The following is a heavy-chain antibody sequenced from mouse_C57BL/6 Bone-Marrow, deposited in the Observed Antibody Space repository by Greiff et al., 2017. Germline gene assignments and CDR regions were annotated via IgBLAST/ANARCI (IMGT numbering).Heavy chain of an antibody. V-gene: IGHV10-3*01. Sequence: EVQVVESGGGLVQPKGSLKLSCAASGFTFNTYAMHWVRQAPGKGLEWVARIRSKSSNYATYYADSVKDRFTISRDDSQSMLYLQMNNLKTEDTAMYFCVRDRGGVYDGHYYAMDYWGQGTSVTVSS. J-gene: IGHJ4*01. CDR2: IRSKSSNYAT. D-gene: IGHD2-3*01. CDR1: GFTFNTYA. CDR3: VRDRGGVYDGHYYAMDY.